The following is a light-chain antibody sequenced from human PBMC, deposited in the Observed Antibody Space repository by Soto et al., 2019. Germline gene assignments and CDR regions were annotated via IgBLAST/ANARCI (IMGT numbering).Light chain of an antibody. CDR3: QQYNSYPYT. J-gene: IGKJ2*01. CDR2: KAS. Sequence: DIQMTESPSTLSASVRDRFTITCLASQSISSWLAWYQKKQGKAPKLLIYKASSLESGVPSRLRGSGYGTELTLTISSMQTDDFETYYCQQYNSYPYTFGQGTKVDIK. V-gene: IGKV1-5*03. CDR1: QSISSW.